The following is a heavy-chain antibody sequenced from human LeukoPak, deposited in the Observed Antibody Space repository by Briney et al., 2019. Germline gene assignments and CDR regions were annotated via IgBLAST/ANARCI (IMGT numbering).Heavy chain of an antibody. CDR3: ARFYDISGHPSRIDY. CDR2: IYYTGST. D-gene: IGHD3-22*01. CDR1: GGSISSHY. J-gene: IGHJ4*02. V-gene: IGHV4-59*11. Sequence: SETLSLTCTVSGGSISSHYWSWIRQPPGKGLEWIGYIYYTGSTSYNPSLKSRVTISVDTSKNQFSLKLSSVTVADTAVYYCARFYDISGHPSRIDYWGQGTLVTVSS.